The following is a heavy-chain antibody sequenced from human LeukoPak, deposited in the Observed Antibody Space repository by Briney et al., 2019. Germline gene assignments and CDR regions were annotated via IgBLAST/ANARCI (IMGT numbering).Heavy chain of an antibody. Sequence: SQTLSLTCAISGDSVSSNSSAWNWIRQSPSRGLEWLGRTYYRSTWYNDYAVSVRGRITVNPDTSKNQFSLHLNSVTPEDTAVYYCARRLTQYDCFDPWGQGILVTVSS. D-gene: IGHD2-2*01. CDR3: ARRLTQYDCFDP. CDR2: TYYRSTWYN. J-gene: IGHJ5*02. V-gene: IGHV6-1*01. CDR1: GDSVSSNSSA.